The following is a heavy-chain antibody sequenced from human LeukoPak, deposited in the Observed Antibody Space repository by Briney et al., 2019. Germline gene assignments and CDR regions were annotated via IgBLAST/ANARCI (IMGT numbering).Heavy chain of an antibody. V-gene: IGHV1-2*02. J-gene: IGHJ3*02. Sequence: ASVKVSCKASGYTFTGHYMHWVRQAPGQGLEWMGWINPNSGGTNYEQKFQGRVTMTRDTSISTAYMELSRLRSDDTAVYYCARDWVVVIPAAAVVDAFDIWGQGTMVTVSS. D-gene: IGHD2-2*01. CDR1: GYTFTGHY. CDR3: ARDWVVVIPAAAVVDAFDI. CDR2: INPNSGGT.